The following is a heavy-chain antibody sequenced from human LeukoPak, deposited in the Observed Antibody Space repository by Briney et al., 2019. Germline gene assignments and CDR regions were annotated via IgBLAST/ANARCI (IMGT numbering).Heavy chain of an antibody. CDR3: ARLHATSSGWYFGWDWFDP. Sequence: PSETLSLTCTVSGGSISSSSYYWGWIRQPPGKGLEWIGSIYYSGSTYYNPSFKSRVTISVDTSKNQFSLKLSSVTAADTAVYYCARLHATSSGWYFGWDWFDPWGQGTLVTVSS. CDR1: GGSISSSSYY. D-gene: IGHD6-13*01. V-gene: IGHV4-39*01. CDR2: IYYSGST. J-gene: IGHJ5*02.